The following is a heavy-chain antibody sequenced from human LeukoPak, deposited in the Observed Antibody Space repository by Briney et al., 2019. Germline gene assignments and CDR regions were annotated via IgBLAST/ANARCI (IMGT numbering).Heavy chain of an antibody. D-gene: IGHD3-10*01. CDR2: NYYSGST. J-gene: IGHJ4*02. CDR1: GGSISSYY. V-gene: IGHV4-59*08. CDR3: ARYLYRGFGELLEGYFDY. Sequence: PSETLSLTCTVSGGSISSYYWSWIRQLPGEGLEWIGYNYYSGSTNYNPSLKSRVTISVDTSKDQFSLKLSSVTAADTAVYYCARYLYRGFGELLEGYFDYWGQGTLVTVSS.